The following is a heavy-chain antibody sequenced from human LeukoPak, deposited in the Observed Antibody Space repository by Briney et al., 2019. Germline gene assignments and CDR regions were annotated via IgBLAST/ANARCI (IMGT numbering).Heavy chain of an antibody. CDR1: GGTFSSYA. Sequence: SVKVSCKASGGTFSSYAISWGRQAPGQGLEWMGGIIPIFGTANYAQKFQGRVTITTDESTSTAYMELSSLRSEDTAVYYCARDSVPYYYDSSGYYYFDYWGQGTLVTVSS. CDR2: IIPIFGTA. V-gene: IGHV1-69*05. CDR3: ARDSVPYYYDSSGYYYFDY. D-gene: IGHD3-22*01. J-gene: IGHJ4*02.